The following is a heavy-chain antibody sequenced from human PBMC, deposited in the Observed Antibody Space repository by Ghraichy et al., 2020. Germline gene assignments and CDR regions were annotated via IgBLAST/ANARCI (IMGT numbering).Heavy chain of an antibody. CDR2: IKPYSGAT. CDR3: AKHILANWHYYGLDV. V-gene: IGHV1-2*02. D-gene: IGHD1-1*01. CDR1: GYTFIAYH. J-gene: IGHJ6*02. Sequence: ASVKVSCKTSGYTFIAYHIHWVRQAPGQGLEWVGWIKPYSGATEYAQNFQGRVTMTSDTAISTAYMELSSLRSDDTAVYYCAKHILANWHYYGLDVWGQGTTVTVSS.